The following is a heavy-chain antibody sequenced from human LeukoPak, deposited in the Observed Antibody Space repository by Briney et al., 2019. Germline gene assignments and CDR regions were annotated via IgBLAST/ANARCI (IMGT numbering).Heavy chain of an antibody. J-gene: IGHJ4*02. CDR1: EFTFNRYW. CDR3: AKPLRGWYDFDY. D-gene: IGHD6-19*01. Sequence: GGSLRLSCAASEFTFNRYWMSWVRQAPGKGLEWVSAINSGGAGTHYADSVKGRFTISRDNSKNTVYLQMNSLRAEDTAVYYCAKPLRGWYDFDYWGQGTLVTVSS. CDR2: INSGGAGT. V-gene: IGHV3-23*01.